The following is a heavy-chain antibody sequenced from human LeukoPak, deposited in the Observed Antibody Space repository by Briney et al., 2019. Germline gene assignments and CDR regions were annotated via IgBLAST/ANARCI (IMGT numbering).Heavy chain of an antibody. J-gene: IGHJ3*02. V-gene: IGHV5-51*01. CDR3: ARLPNAFDI. Sequence: GGSLQISCKGSGYSFTSYWIGGGRQLPGKGLEWMGITYPGDSDTRYSPSFQGQVTISADKSISTAYLQWSSLKASGTAMYYCARLPNAFDIWGQGTMVTVSS. CDR1: GYSFTSYW. CDR2: TYPGDSDT.